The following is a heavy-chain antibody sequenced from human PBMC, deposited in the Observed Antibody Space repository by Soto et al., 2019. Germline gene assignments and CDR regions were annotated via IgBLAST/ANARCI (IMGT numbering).Heavy chain of an antibody. CDR2: IWYDGSNK. V-gene: IGHV3-33*01. Sequence: GGSLRLSCAASGFTFSSYGMHWVRQAPGKGLEWVAVIWYDGSNKYYADSVKGRFTISRDNSKNTLYLQMNSLRAEDTAVYYCASATLDCSSTSCYAGILLYWGQGTLVTVSS. J-gene: IGHJ4*02. D-gene: IGHD2-2*01. CDR1: GFTFSSYG. CDR3: ASATLDCSSTSCYAGILLY.